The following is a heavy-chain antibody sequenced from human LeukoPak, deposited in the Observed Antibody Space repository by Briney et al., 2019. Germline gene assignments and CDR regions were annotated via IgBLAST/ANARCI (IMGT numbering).Heavy chain of an antibody. CDR3: ARGSGSSWYFYFDY. Sequence: ASLKASCKASGYTFTGYYMHCVRQAPGQGLEWMGWINPNSGGTNYAQKFQGKVTITRDTSISTAYMELSRLRSDDTAVYYCARGSGSSWYFYFDYWGQGTLVTVSS. V-gene: IGHV1-2*02. CDR2: INPNSGGT. D-gene: IGHD6-13*01. CDR1: GYTFTGYY. J-gene: IGHJ4*02.